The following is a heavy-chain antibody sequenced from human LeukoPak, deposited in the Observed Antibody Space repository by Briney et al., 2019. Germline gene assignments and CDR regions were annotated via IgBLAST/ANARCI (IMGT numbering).Heavy chain of an antibody. CDR3: ARAVGVGRGTYFDL. CDR2: ISYIGST. Sequence: LETLSLTCTVSGASISSYYWSWIRQPPGKGLEWIGYISYIGSTNYNPSLKSRVTISVDTSKNQFSLKLSSVTAADTAVYYCARAVGVGRGTYFDLWGRGTLVTVSS. V-gene: IGHV4-59*08. J-gene: IGHJ2*01. D-gene: IGHD1-1*01. CDR1: GASISSYY.